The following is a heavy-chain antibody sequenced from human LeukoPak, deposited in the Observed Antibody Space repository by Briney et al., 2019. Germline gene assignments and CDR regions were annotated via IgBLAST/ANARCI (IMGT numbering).Heavy chain of an antibody. D-gene: IGHD3-10*01. CDR2: ISSSGSTI. CDR3: VRIGGSSGSSGFDY. V-gene: IGHV3-48*03. J-gene: IGHJ4*02. CDR1: GFTFSSYE. Sequence: PGGSLRLSCAASGFTFSSYEMNWVRQAPGKGLEWVSYISSSGSTIYYADSVKGRFTISRDNAKNSLYLQMNSLRAEDTAVYYCVRIGGSSGSSGFDYWGQGTLVTVSS.